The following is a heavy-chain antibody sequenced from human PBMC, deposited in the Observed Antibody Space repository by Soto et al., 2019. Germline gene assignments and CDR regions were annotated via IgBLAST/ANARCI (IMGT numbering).Heavy chain of an antibody. J-gene: IGHJ6*02. CDR1: GFTFSSCT. Sequence: EVHLVESGGGLVKPGGSLRLSCAVSGFTFSSCTMNWVRQAPGKGLGWVSSISPSTSHIYYADSVKGRFTISRDTAKNSLFLQMNSLRAEATAVYYCSGCSGGACHQNYGMDVWGQGTTVTVSS. CDR3: SGCSGGACHQNYGMDV. CDR2: ISPSTSHI. V-gene: IGHV3-21*01. D-gene: IGHD2-15*01.